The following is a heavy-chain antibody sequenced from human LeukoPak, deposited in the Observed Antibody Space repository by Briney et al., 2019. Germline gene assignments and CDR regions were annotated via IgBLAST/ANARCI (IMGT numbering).Heavy chain of an antibody. CDR3: ARLKHNWNDGVGMDV. CDR2: IIPILGIA. J-gene: IGHJ6*02. D-gene: IGHD1-20*01. V-gene: IGHV1-69*04. Sequence: ASVKVSCKASGGTFSSYAISWVRQAPGQGLEWMGRIIPILGIANYAQKFQGRVTITADKSTSTAYMELSSLRSEDTAVYYCARLKHNWNDGVGMDVWGQGTTVTVSS. CDR1: GGTFSSYA.